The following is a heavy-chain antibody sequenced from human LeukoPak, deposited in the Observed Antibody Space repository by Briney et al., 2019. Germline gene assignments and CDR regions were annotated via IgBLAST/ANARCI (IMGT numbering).Heavy chain of an antibody. D-gene: IGHD1-26*01. V-gene: IGHV3-9*01. CDR2: ISWNSGSI. J-gene: IGHJ4*02. CDR3: AKGNSGSYFDY. Sequence: GGSLRLSCAASGFTFRSYTMDWVRQAPGKGLEWVSGISWNSGSIGYADSVKGRFTISRDNAKNSLYLQMNSLRAEDTALYYCAKGNSGSYFDYWGQGTLVTVSS. CDR1: GFTFRSYT.